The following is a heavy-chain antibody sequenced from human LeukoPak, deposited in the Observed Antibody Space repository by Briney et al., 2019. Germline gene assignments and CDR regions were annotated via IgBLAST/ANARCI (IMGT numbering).Heavy chain of an antibody. J-gene: IGHJ4*02. V-gene: IGHV1-3*03. D-gene: IGHD6-19*01. CDR3: ARVVKYRSGPLTDLLPYYFDY. CDR1: GYTFSDNY. CDR2: INAGNGNT. Sequence: ASVRVSCKASGYTFSDNYIHWVRQAPGQGLEWVGWINAGNGNTKYSQEFQGRVTITRDTSASTAYMELSSLRSEDMAVYYCARVVKYRSGPLTDLLPYYFDYWGQGTLVTVSS.